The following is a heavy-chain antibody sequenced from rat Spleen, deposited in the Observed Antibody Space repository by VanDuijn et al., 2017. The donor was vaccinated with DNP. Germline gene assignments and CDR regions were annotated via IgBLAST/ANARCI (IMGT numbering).Heavy chain of an antibody. CDR3: TKAGGYSPWYFDY. V-gene: IGHV5S11*01. D-gene: IGHD1-11*01. CDR1: GFTFSYYN. J-gene: IGHJ2*01. CDR2: ISSDGGNT. Sequence: EVQLVESGGGVVQPGRSLKLSCAASGFTFSYYNMAWVRQAPTKGLEWVATISSDGGNTYYRDSVKGRFTIARDNAKRTLYLQMDSLRSEETATYYCTKAGGYSPWYFDYWGQGVMVTVSS.